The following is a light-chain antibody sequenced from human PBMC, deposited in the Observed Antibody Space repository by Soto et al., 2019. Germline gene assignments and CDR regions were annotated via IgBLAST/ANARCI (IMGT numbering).Light chain of an antibody. J-gene: IGKJ1*01. CDR2: GAS. CDR1: QSVSDN. CDR3: QQYDNWPPFT. V-gene: IGKV3-15*01. Sequence: EIVMTQSPATLSVSPGERVTLSCRASQSVSDNVAWYQQKPGQAPRLLMFGASIRATGIPARFRGSGSGTEFTLTVSSLQSEDFAVYYCQQYDNWPPFTFGQGTKVDIK.